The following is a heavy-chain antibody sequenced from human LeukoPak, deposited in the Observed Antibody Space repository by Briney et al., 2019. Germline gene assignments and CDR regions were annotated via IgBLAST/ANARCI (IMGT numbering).Heavy chain of an antibody. CDR2: ISSSGSTI. V-gene: IGHV3-11*01. Sequence: TAGGSLRLSCAASGFTFSDYYMSWIRQAPGKGLEWVSYISSSGSTIYYADSVKGRFTISRDNAKNSLYLQMNSLSAEDTAVYYCARDSPSYYYGSGSYYPDYWGQGTLVTVSS. D-gene: IGHD3-10*01. J-gene: IGHJ4*02. CDR3: ARDSPSYYYGSGSYYPDY. CDR1: GFTFSDYY.